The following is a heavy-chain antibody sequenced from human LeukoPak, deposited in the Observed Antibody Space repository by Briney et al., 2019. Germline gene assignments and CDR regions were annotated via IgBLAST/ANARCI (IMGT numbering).Heavy chain of an antibody. J-gene: IGHJ3*02. CDR3: ARDRLYCSSTSCYWSAFDI. D-gene: IGHD2-2*01. CDR2: ISSSGSTI. CDR1: GFTFSDYY. V-gene: IGHV3-11*04. Sequence: GGSLRLSCAASGFTFSDYYMSWLRQAPGKGVEWVSYISSSGSTIYYADSVKGRFTISRDNAKNSLYLQMNSLRAEDTAVYYCARDRLYCSSTSCYWSAFDIWGQGTMVTVSS.